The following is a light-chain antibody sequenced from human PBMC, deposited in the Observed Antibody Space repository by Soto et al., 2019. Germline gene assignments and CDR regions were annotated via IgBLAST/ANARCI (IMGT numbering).Light chain of an antibody. CDR3: SSYTRSVTIV. Sequence: QSALTQPASVSGSPGQSITITCTVTSSDVGGYNYVSWYQHHPGKAPKLMIYEVNNRPSGVSNRFSGSKSGNTASLTISGLQPEDEADYYCSSYTRSVTIVFGSGTKVTVL. V-gene: IGLV2-14*01. CDR1: SSDVGGYNY. CDR2: EVN. J-gene: IGLJ1*01.